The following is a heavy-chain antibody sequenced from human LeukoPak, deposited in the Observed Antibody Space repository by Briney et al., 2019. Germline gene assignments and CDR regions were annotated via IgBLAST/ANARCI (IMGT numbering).Heavy chain of an antibody. J-gene: IGHJ4*02. V-gene: IGHV3-30-3*01. CDR1: AFIFSSYA. CDR3: VRVRGYSSSWYGDY. Sequence: PGGSLRLSCAASAFIFSSYAMHWVRQAPGKGLEWVAAISYDGSNKYYADSVKGRFTISRDNSKNTLYLQMNSLRAEDTAVYYCVRVRGYSSSWYGDYWGQGTLVTVSS. D-gene: IGHD6-13*01. CDR2: ISYDGSNK.